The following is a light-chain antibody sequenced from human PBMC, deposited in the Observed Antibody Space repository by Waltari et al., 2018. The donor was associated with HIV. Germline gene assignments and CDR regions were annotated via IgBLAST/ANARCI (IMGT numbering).Light chain of an antibody. CDR3: QVWDGNSDHQV. Sequence: SYVLTQPPSVSVAPGHTAMITCGCNNIGSKTVHWYQQKPGQAPILVIYDDADRPSGIPERFSGSNSGNTATLTISRVDAGDEADYFCQVWDGNSDHQVFGGGTKLTVL. CDR1: NIGSKT. CDR2: DDA. J-gene: IGLJ3*02. V-gene: IGLV3-21*02.